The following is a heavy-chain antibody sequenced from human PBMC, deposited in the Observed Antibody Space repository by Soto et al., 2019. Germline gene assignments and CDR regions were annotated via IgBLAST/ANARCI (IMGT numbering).Heavy chain of an antibody. CDR2: ISGSGAYK. D-gene: IGHD3-10*01. Sequence: EVQLVESGGGLVQPGGSMKVSCAASGVTFSSYEVNWVRQAPGKGLEWVSSISGSGAYKYYAESVKGRFTISRDNAQNSVDLQMYSLRAEDTAIYYCTFLWFGEFHVETFDIWRQGTMVTVSS. V-gene: IGHV3-48*03. CDR1: GVTFSSYE. J-gene: IGHJ3*02. CDR3: TFLWFGEFHVETFDI.